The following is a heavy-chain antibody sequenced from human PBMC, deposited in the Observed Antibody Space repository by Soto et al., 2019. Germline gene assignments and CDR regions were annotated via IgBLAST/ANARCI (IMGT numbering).Heavy chain of an antibody. CDR1: GFTFSNHW. J-gene: IGHJ6*02. Sequence: GGSLRLSCVASGFTFSNHWISWVRQAPGKGLEWVANIKEDGSEKYYMDSVKGRFTISRDNAENSVYLQMNSLRAEDTAVYYCASSAGHPGDFFYYNGMDVWGQGTTVTVSS. CDR3: ASSAGHPGDFFYYNGMDV. CDR2: IKEDGSEK. V-gene: IGHV3-7*03. D-gene: IGHD3-10*01.